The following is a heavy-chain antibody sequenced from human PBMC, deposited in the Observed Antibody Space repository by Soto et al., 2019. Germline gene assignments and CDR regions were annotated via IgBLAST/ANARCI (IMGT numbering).Heavy chain of an antibody. CDR1: GDSVSTNSAT. D-gene: IGHD2-2*01. J-gene: IGHJ5*02. V-gene: IGHV6-1*01. CDR3: ARGKGIVVVPAAPSSGNWFDP. CDR2: TYYRSKWYN. Sequence: SQTLSLTCAISGDSVSTNSATWDWIRQSPSRGLEWLGRTYYRSKWYNDYAVSVKGRITINPDTSNNQLSLQLNSVTPDDTAVYYCARGKGIVVVPAAPSSGNWFDPWGQGTLVTVSS.